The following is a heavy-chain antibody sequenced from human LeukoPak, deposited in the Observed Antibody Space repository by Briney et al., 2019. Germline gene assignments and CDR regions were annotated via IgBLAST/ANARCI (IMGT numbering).Heavy chain of an antibody. Sequence: ASLKVSCTPSGYTFTRYYIHWVRQAPGQGLEWMGWINPNSGGTSYAQKFQGRVTMTSDTSISTAYMELSSLRSDDTAVYYCARDWAAGTVVNWFDPWGQGTLVTVSS. CDR2: INPNSGGT. D-gene: IGHD6-13*01. J-gene: IGHJ5*02. CDR3: ARDWAAGTVVNWFDP. CDR1: GYTFTRYY. V-gene: IGHV1-2*02.